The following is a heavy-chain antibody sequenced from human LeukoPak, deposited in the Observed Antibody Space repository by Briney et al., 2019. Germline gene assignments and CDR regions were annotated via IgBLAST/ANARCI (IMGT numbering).Heavy chain of an antibody. CDR3: ARHAFYDSSGYYPETNFDY. D-gene: IGHD3-22*01. V-gene: IGHV4-39*01. J-gene: IGHJ4*02. Sequence: SETLSLTCTVSGGSISSSSYYWGWIRQPPGKGLEWIGSIYYSGSTYYNPSLKSRVTISVDTSKNQFSLKLSSVTAADTAVYYCARHAFYDSSGYYPETNFDYWGQGTLVTVSS. CDR2: IYYSGST. CDR1: GGSISSSSYY.